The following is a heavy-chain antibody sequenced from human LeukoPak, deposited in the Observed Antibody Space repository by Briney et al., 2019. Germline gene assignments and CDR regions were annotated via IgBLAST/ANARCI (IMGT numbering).Heavy chain of an antibody. CDR3: ARDPPGVRYGRPIFDF. D-gene: IGHD2-8*01. J-gene: IGHJ4*02. Sequence: EASVAVSFKASGYTFTNYNLNWVRQAPGQGLEWMGWINTNTGDPTYAPGFTGQFVFSLDTSDSTAYLQFNSLKTEDTAVYYCARDPPGVRYGRPIFDFWGQGTLVTVSS. CDR2: INTNTGDP. CDR1: GYTFTNYN. V-gene: IGHV7-4-1*02.